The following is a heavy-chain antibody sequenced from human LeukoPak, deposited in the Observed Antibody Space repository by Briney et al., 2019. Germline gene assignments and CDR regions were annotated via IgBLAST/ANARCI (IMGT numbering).Heavy chain of an antibody. CDR1: GFTFSSYG. D-gene: IGHD2/OR15-2a*01. V-gene: IGHV3-30*03. J-gene: IGHJ4*02. CDR2: ISYDGSNK. Sequence: GSSLTLSCAASGFTFSSYGMHWLRQAPGKGLEWVAVISYDGSNKYYADSVKGRFTISRDNSKNTLYLQMNSLRAEDTAVYYCASRTNFLWAAYFDYWGQGTLVTVSS. CDR3: ASRTNFLWAAYFDY.